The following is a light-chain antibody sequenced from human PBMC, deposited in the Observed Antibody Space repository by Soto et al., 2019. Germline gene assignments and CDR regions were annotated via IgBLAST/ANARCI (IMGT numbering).Light chain of an antibody. J-gene: IGKJ1*01. V-gene: IGKV2-28*01. CDR2: LGS. Sequence: DIVMTQSPLSLPVTPGEPASISCRSSQSLLHSNGYNYLDWYLQKPGQSPQLLIYLGSDRASGVPDRLSGSGSGTDFTLKISRVEAGDVGVYYCMQALQTPWTFGQGTKVEIK. CDR3: MQALQTPWT. CDR1: QSLLHSNGYNY.